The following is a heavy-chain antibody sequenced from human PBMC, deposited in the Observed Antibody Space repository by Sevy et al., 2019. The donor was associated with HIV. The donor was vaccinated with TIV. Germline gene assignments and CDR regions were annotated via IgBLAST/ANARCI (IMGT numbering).Heavy chain of an antibody. V-gene: IGHV3-30*18. CDR3: AKDFESGESYYYYGMDV. J-gene: IGHJ6*02. CDR1: GFTFSSYG. Sequence: GGSLRLSCAASGFTFSSYGMHWVRQAPGKGLEWVAVISYDGSNKYYADSVKGRFTISRDNSKNTLYLQMNSLRAEDTAVYYCAKDFESGESYYYYGMDVWGQGTTVTVSS. CDR2: ISYDGSNK. D-gene: IGHD3-10*01.